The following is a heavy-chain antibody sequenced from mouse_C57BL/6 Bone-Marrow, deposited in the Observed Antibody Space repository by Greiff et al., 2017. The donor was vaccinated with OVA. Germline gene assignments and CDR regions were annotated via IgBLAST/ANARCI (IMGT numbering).Heavy chain of an antibody. D-gene: IGHD2-10*01. CDR2: IDPSDSYT. CDR3: ARSAYRYAMDY. Sequence: LVGPGTSVKLSCKASGSTFTSYWMHWVKQRPGQGLEWIGGIDPSDSYTNYNQKFKGKATLTVDTSSSTAYMQLSSLTSEDSAVYYCARSAYRYAMDYWGQGTSVTVSS. V-gene: IGHV1-59*01. J-gene: IGHJ4*01. CDR1: GSTFTSYW.